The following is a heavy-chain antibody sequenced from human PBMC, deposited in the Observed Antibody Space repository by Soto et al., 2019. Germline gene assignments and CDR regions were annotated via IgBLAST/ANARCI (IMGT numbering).Heavy chain of an antibody. D-gene: IGHD3-22*01. Sequence: SETLSLTCAVSGGSISSGGYSWSWIRQPPGKGLEWIGYIYHSGSTYYNPSLKSRVTISVDRSKNQFSLKLSSVTAAETAVYYCAREMGYYYDSSGYYNWFDPWGQGTLVTVSS. CDR1: GGSISSGGYS. CDR3: AREMGYYYDSSGYYNWFDP. CDR2: IYHSGST. V-gene: IGHV4-30-2*01. J-gene: IGHJ5*02.